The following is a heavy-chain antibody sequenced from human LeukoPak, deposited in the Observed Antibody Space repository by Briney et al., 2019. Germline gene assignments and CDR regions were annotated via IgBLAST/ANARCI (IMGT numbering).Heavy chain of an antibody. Sequence: GRSLRLSCAASGFTFSSYGMHWVRQAPGKGLKWVAVISYDGSNKYYADSVKGRFTISRDNSKNTLYLQMNSLRAEDTAVYYCAKDLGDILTGITYYFDYWGQGTLVTVSS. V-gene: IGHV3-30*18. CDR2: ISYDGSNK. CDR3: AKDLGDILTGITYYFDY. J-gene: IGHJ4*02. CDR1: GFTFSSYG. D-gene: IGHD3-9*01.